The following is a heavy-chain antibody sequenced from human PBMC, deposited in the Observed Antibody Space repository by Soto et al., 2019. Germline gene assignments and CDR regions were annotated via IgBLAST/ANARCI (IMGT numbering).Heavy chain of an antibody. CDR2: ISAYNGNT. Sequence: QVQLVQSGAEVKKPGASVKVSCKASGYTFTSYAISWVRQAPGQGLEWMGWISAYNGNTNYAQKRQGRVTMTTDLSTTTAYMELRSLRSDESAVYYCAGSGAPAGYWGQGTLVTVSS. D-gene: IGHD3-10*01. V-gene: IGHV1-18*01. CDR1: GYTFTSYA. J-gene: IGHJ4*02. CDR3: AGSGAPAGY.